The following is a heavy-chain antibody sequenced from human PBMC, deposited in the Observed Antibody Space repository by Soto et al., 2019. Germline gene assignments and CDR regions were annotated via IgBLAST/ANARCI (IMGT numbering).Heavy chain of an antibody. CDR2: FWSDGRNK. D-gene: IGHD2-21*02. Sequence: GGSLRLSCAASGFTFSAYGVHWVRQAPGKGLEWVAMFWSDGRNKFYADSVRGRFSISRDTSKNTLHLQMDSLRDEDTAAYYCARQVYTVVTPIDLWGQGTLVTVSS. CDR3: ARQVYTVVTPIDL. CDR1: GFTFSAYG. J-gene: IGHJ5*02. V-gene: IGHV3-33*01.